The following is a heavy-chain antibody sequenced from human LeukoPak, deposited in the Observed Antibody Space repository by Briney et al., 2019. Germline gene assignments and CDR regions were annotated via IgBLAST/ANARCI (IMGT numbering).Heavy chain of an antibody. D-gene: IGHD6-19*01. V-gene: IGHV1-3*01. CDR1: GYTFTSYA. Sequence: GASVKVSCKASGYTFTSYAMHWVRQAPGQRLEWMGWINAGNGNTKYSQKFQGRVTITRDTSASTAYMELSSLRSEDTAVYYCARELSKGHSSGWLPPHPHFDYWGQGTLVTVSS. J-gene: IGHJ4*02. CDR2: INAGNGNT. CDR3: ARELSKGHSSGWLPPHPHFDY.